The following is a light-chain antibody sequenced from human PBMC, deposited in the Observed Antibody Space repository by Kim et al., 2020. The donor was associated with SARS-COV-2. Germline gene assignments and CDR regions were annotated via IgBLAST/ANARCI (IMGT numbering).Light chain of an antibody. CDR2: GAS. V-gene: IGKV3-20*01. Sequence: LSPRERATRSCRASQSVSSSYLAWYQQKPGQAPRLLIYGASSRATGIPDRFSGSGSGTDFTLTISRLEPEDFAVYYCQQYGSSPLTFGGGTKVEI. J-gene: IGKJ4*01. CDR3: QQYGSSPLT. CDR1: QSVSSSY.